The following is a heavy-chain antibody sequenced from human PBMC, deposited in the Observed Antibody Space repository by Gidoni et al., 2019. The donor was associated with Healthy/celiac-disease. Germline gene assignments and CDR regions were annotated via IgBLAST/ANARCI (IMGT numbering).Heavy chain of an antibody. CDR1: GFTFSSYA. V-gene: IGHV3-23*01. J-gene: IGHJ4*02. CDR2: ISGSGGST. CDR3: AKNALAYCSGGSCYSVEAFWDY. D-gene: IGHD2-15*01. Sequence: EVQLLESGGGLVQPGGSLRLSCAASGFTFSSYAMSWVRQAPGKGLEWVSAISGSGGSTYYADSVKGRFTISRDNSKNTLYLQMNSLRAEDTAVYYCAKNALAYCSGGSCYSVEAFWDYWGQGTLVTVSS.